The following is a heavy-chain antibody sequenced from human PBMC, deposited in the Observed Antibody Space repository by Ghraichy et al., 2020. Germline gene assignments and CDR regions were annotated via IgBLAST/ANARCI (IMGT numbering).Heavy chain of an antibody. CDR3: ARDIAAADYYFDY. CDR1: GGTFSSYA. CDR2: IIPILGIA. Sequence: SVKVSCKASGGTFSSYAISWVRQAPGQGLEWMGRIIPILGIANYAQKFQGRVTITADKSTSTAYMELSSLRSEDTAVYYWARDIAAADYYFDYWGQGTLVTVTS. V-gene: IGHV1-69*10. J-gene: IGHJ4*02. D-gene: IGHD6-13*01.